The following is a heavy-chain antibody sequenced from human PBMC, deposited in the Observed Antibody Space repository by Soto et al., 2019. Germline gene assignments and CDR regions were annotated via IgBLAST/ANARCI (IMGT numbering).Heavy chain of an antibody. V-gene: IGHV3-30-3*01. CDR1: GFTFSRYA. J-gene: IGHJ6*02. D-gene: IGHD6-13*01. CDR2: ISYDGSNK. Sequence: PGGSLRLSCAASGFTFSRYAMHWVRQAPGKGLEWVAVISYDGSNKYYADSVKGRFTISRDNSKNTLYLQMNSLRAEDTAVYYCARWGCSSWSVGTRVCYYYYYGMDVWGQGTTVTVSS. CDR3: ARWGCSSWSVGTRVCYYYYYGMDV.